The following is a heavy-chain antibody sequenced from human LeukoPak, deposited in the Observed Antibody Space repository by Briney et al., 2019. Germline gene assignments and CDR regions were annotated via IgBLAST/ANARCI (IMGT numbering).Heavy chain of an antibody. CDR2: ISGTGAST. Sequence: GGSLRLSCAASGFTFNRYAMNWVRQAPGKGLEWVSAISGTGASTYYADSVKGRFTISRGTSKNTLYLQMNSLRAEDTAVYYCAKAAGYYSNWFDFWGQGTLVTVSS. D-gene: IGHD3-10*01. CDR3: AKAAGYYSNWFDF. J-gene: IGHJ5*01. V-gene: IGHV3-23*01. CDR1: GFTFNRYA.